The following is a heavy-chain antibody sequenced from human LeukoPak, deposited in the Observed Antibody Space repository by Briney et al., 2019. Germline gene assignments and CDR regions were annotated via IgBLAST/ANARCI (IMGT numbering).Heavy chain of an antibody. J-gene: IGHJ4*02. V-gene: IGHV3-73*01. D-gene: IGHD3-9*01. CDR3: TRHYFDYDILTGYYTGGAFDY. CDR1: GFTFSGSA. Sequence: GGSLRLSCAASGFTFSGSAMHWVRQASGKGLEWVGRIRSKANSYATAYAASVKGRFTISRDDSKNTAYLQMNSLKTEDTAVYYCTRHYFDYDILTGYYTGGAFDYWGQGTLVTVSS. CDR2: IRSKANSYAT.